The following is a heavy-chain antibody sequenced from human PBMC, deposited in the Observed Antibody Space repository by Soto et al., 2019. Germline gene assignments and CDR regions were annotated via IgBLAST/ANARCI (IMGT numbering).Heavy chain of an antibody. V-gene: IGHV3-21*01. Sequence: GGSLRLSCAASGFTFSSYSMNWVRQAPGKGLEWVSSISSSSSYIYYADSVKGRFTISRDNAKNSLYLQMNSLRAEDTAVYYFARDQIDDSRSAFFDYWGQGTLVNVSS. CDR1: GFTFSSYS. D-gene: IGHD3-3*01. CDR2: ISSSSSYI. J-gene: IGHJ4*02. CDR3: ARDQIDDSRSAFFDY.